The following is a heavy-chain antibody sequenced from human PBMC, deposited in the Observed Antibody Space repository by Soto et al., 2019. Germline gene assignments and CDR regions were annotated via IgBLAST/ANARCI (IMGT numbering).Heavy chain of an antibody. D-gene: IGHD2-2*01. V-gene: IGHV3-23*01. Sequence: EVQLLESGGGLVQPGGSLRLSCAASGFTFSTYAMSWVRQAPGKGLEWVSGISGTGGTTYYADSVKGRFTISRDNSKNTLYLQMNRLRAEDTAVYYCANWRNQLLVQNWFDPWGQGTLVTVSS. J-gene: IGHJ5*02. CDR3: ANWRNQLLVQNWFDP. CDR1: GFTFSTYA. CDR2: ISGTGGTT.